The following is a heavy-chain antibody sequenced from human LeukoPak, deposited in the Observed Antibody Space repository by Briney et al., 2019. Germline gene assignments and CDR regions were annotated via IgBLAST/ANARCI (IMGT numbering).Heavy chain of an antibody. D-gene: IGHD2-15*01. J-gene: IGHJ4*02. CDR3: VKGAVVVAATRIFDY. CDR2: INSNGGST. Sequence: PGGSLRLSCSASGFTFSSYAMYWVRQAPGKGLEYVSAINSNGGSTYYADSVKGRFTISRDNSNNTRYLQMSSLRAEDTAVYYCVKGAVVVAATRIFDYWGQGTLVTVSS. V-gene: IGHV3-64D*06. CDR1: GFTFSSYA.